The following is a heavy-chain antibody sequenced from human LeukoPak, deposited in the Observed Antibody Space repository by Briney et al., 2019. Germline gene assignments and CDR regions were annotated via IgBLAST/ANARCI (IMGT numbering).Heavy chain of an antibody. Sequence: SETLSLTCTVSGFAFSSCYYWGWIRPPPGKGLEWIATISHRGYTYYNPSVKGRVTISVDMSKNPLSLKLRPVTAANTAVYYGAGESPSDLGGSNDFESWGQGTLVTVSS. CDR1: GFAFSSCYY. D-gene: IGHD3-16*01. J-gene: IGHJ4*02. CDR3: AGESPSDLGGSNDFES. V-gene: IGHV4-38-2*02. CDR2: ISHRGYT.